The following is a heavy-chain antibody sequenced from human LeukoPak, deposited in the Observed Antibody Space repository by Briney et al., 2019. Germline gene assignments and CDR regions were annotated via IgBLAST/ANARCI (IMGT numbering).Heavy chain of an antibody. J-gene: IGHJ3*02. CDR1: GGSISSSSYY. D-gene: IGHD5-12*01. V-gene: IGHV4-39*01. CDR3: ARHDIVALIGAFDI. CDR2: IYYSGST. Sequence: PSETLSLTRTVSGGSISSSSYYWGWIRQPPGKGLEWIGSIYYSGSTYYNPSLKSRVTISVDTSKNQFSLKLSSVTAADTAVYYCARHDIVALIGAFDIWGQGTMVTVSS.